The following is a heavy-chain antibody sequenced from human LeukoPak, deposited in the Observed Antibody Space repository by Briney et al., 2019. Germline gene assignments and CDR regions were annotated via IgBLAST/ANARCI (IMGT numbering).Heavy chain of an antibody. D-gene: IGHD3-10*01. CDR3: AGGATPGVF. J-gene: IGHJ4*02. V-gene: IGHV4-34*01. CDR2: INHSGST. Sequence: PSETLSLTCGVYGGSFSGYYWTWIRQPPGEGLEWIGEINHSGSTNYIPSLKSRVTVSLDTSKNQFSLKLTSVTAADTAVYYCAGGATPGVFWGQGTLVTVSS. CDR1: GGSFSGYY.